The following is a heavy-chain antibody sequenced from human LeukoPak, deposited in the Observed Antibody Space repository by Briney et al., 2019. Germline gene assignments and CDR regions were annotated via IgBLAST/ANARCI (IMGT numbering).Heavy chain of an antibody. J-gene: IGHJ3*01. V-gene: IGHV1-2*02. CDR1: GYTFTGYY. D-gene: IGHD2-8*01. Sequence: GASVKVSCKASGYTFTGYYMHWVRQAPGQGLEWMGWINPNSGGTNYAQKFQGRVTMTRDTSISTAYMELSSLRSEDTAVYYCAALDCTNGVCPWGQGTMVTVSS. CDR2: INPNSGGT. CDR3: AALDCTNGVCP.